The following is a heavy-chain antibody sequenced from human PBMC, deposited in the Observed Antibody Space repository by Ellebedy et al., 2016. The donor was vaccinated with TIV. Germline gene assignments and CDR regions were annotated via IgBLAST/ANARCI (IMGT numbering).Heavy chain of an antibody. CDR2: ISAYNGNT. J-gene: IGHJ5*02. D-gene: IGHD2-15*01. CDR3: ARPYCSGGSCYSGWFDP. V-gene: IGHV1-18*01. CDR1: GYTFTSYC. Sequence: AASVKVSCKASGYTFTSYCISWVRQAPGQGLEWMGWISAYNGNTNYAQKLQGRVTMTTDTSTSTAYMELRSLRSDDTAGYYCARPYCSGGSCYSGWFDPWGQGTLVTVSS.